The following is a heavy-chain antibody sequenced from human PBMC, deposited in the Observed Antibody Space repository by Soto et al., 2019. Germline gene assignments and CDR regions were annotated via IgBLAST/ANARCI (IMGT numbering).Heavy chain of an antibody. D-gene: IGHD1-26*01. V-gene: IGHV4-59*08. J-gene: IGHJ6*02. CDR1: GDSIGTYN. CDR3: VIQGRGALHGLVDV. Sequence: QVQLQASGPGLVKPSDTLSLTCTVSGDSIGTYNWGGIRQPPGKRLEWIGYIYSNGGTSYNPALKSRVNISADTSAKQSSLRLSAVTAADTAVYYCVIQGRGALHGLVDVWGQGTPVTVSS. CDR2: IYSNGGT.